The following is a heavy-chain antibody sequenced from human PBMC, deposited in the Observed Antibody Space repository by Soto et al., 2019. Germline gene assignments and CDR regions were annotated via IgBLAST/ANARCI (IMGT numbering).Heavy chain of an antibody. J-gene: IGHJ6*02. CDR2: IIPVLGTK. D-gene: IGHD2-21*02. CDR1: GGTFSNYA. CDR3: ASKYLSPYNRDYYSNVDV. Sequence: QVQLVQSGAEVKRPGSSVKVSCKASGGTFSNYAINWVRQAPGQGLEWVGGIIPVLGTKNHAQRFQARVTITADESTSTVFMELSSLRSDDTAVYFCASKYLSPYNRDYYSNVDVWGQGTTVTVSS. V-gene: IGHV1-69*11.